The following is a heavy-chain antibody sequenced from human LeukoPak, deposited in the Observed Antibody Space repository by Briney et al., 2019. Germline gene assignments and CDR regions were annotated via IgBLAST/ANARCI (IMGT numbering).Heavy chain of an antibody. J-gene: IGHJ5*02. V-gene: IGHV4-59*01. CDR1: GGSISSYY. Sequence: SETLSLTCTVSGGSISSYYWSWIRQPPGKGLEWIGYIYYSGSTNYNPSLKSRVTISVDTSKNQFSLKLSSVTAADTAVYYRARDPEKYSSSPGWFDPWGQGTLVTVSS. CDR3: ARDPEKYSSSPGWFDP. CDR2: IYYSGST. D-gene: IGHD6-6*01.